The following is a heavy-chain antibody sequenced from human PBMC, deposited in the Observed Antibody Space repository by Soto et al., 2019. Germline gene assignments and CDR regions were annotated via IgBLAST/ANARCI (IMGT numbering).Heavy chain of an antibody. CDR1: GGTFSSYA. CDR2: IIPIFGTA. D-gene: IGHD2-2*01. V-gene: IGHV1-69*13. CDR3: ARGKLGYCSSTSCRVAATLDAFDI. J-gene: IGHJ3*02. Sequence: GASVKVSCKASGGTFSSYAISWVRQAPGQGLEWMGGIIPIFGTANYAQKFQGRVTITADESTSTAYMELSSLRSEDTAVYYCARGKLGYCSSTSCRVAATLDAFDIWGQGTMVTVSS.